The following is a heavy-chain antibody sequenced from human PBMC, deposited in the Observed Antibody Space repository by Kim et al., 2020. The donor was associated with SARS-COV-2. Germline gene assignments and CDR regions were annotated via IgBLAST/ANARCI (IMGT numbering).Heavy chain of an antibody. Sequence: GGSLRLSCAASGFTFSSYAMSWVRQAPGKGLEWVSAISGSGGSTYYADSVKGRFTISRDNSKNTLYLLMNSLRAEDTAVYYCAKVRARLLGYYYYGMDVWGQGTTVTVSS. CDR3: AKVRARLLGYYYYGMDV. CDR2: ISGSGGST. CDR1: GFTFSSYA. D-gene: IGHD2-8*02. J-gene: IGHJ6*02. V-gene: IGHV3-23*01.